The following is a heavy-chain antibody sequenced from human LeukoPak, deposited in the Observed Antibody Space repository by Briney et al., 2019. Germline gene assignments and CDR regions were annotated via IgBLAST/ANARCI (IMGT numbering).Heavy chain of an antibody. V-gene: IGHV3-23*01. CDR1: DFDFSSHA. Sequence: GGSLRLSCEASDFDFSSHAMTWVRQASGKGLEWLSAISISGTKTYYGDSVKGRFFISRDNSKNTLYLHMNSLRVGDTGIYYCANEMRPNDYWGQGTLVTVVS. D-gene: IGHD6-25*01. CDR2: ISISGTKT. CDR3: ANEMRPNDY. J-gene: IGHJ4*02.